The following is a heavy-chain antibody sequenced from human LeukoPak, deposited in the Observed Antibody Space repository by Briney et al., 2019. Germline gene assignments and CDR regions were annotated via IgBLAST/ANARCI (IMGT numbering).Heavy chain of an antibody. D-gene: IGHD1-14*01. CDR2: IYPGDSDT. V-gene: IGHV5-51*01. CDR1: GYNFTRYW. CDR3: ARGTVKAGGAFDI. Sequence: GESLKISCQGSGYNFTRYWIGWVRQMPGKGLEWMGIIYPGDSDTRYSPSFQGQVTISADKSTTTAYLQWSGLKASDTAMYYCARGTVKAGGAFDIWGQGTMVTVSS. J-gene: IGHJ3*02.